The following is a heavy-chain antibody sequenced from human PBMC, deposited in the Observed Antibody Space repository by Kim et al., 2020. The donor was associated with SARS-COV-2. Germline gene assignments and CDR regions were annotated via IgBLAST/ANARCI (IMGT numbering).Heavy chain of an antibody. J-gene: IGHJ4*02. Sequence: SVKVSCKASGGTFSSYAISWVRQAPGQGLEWMGGIIPIFGTANYAQKFQGRVTITADESTSTAYMELSRLRSEDTAVYYCARGITMVRGVIRYYFDYWGQGTLVTVSS. V-gene: IGHV1-69*13. CDR3: ARGITMVRGVIRYYFDY. D-gene: IGHD3-10*01. CDR1: GGTFSSYA. CDR2: IIPIFGTA.